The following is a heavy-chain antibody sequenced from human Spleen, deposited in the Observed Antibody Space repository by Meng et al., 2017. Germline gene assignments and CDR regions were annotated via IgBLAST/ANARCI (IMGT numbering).Heavy chain of an antibody. J-gene: IGHJ4*02. Sequence: SETLSLTCAVSGFSISSGYNWGWIRQSPGKGLEWIGSIYQSGSTYYNPSLKSRVTMSADTSKNQFSLKLTSVTAADTAVYYCATFGFEACGYWGQGRLVTVSS. CDR3: ATFGFEACGY. CDR1: GFSISSGYN. D-gene: IGHD3-10*01. CDR2: IYQSGST. V-gene: IGHV4-38-2*01.